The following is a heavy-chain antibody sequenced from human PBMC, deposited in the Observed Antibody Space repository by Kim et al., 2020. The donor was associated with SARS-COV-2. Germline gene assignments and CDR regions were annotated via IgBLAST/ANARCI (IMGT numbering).Heavy chain of an antibody. D-gene: IGHD3-10*01. J-gene: IGHJ6*02. CDR2: IIPIFGTA. V-gene: IGHV1-69*13. CDR1: GGTFSSYA. CDR3: ARPLREIYYYYGMDV. Sequence: SVKVSCKASGGTFSSYAISWVRQAPGQGLEWMGGIIPIFGTANYAQKFQGRATITADESTSTAYMELSSLRSEDTAVYYCARPLREIYYYYGMDVWGQGTTVTVSS.